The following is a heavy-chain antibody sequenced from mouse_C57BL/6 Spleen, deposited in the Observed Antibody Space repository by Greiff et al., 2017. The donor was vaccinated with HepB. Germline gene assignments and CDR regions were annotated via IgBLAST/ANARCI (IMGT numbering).Heavy chain of an antibody. CDR3: ARRRIYYGPFDY. D-gene: IGHD2-1*01. CDR2: INPGSGGT. CDR1: GYAFTNYL. Sequence: VQLQQSGAELVRPGPSVKVSCKASGYAFTNYLIEWVKQRPGQGLEWIGVINPGSGGTNYNEKFKGKATLTADKSSSTAYMQLSSLTSEDSAVYFCARRRIYYGPFDYWGQGTTLTVSS. J-gene: IGHJ2*01. V-gene: IGHV1-54*01.